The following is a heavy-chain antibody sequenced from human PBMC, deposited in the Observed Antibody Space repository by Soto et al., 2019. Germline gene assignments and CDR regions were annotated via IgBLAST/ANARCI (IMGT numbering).Heavy chain of an antibody. CDR1: GFTFSSYS. V-gene: IGHV3-48*01. CDR3: ARDRYSNYYYYMDV. CDR2: ISSSSSTI. Sequence: GGSLRLSCAASGFTFSSYSMNWVRQAPGQGLEWVSYISSSSSTIYYADSVKGRFTISRDNAKNSLYLQMNSLRAEDTAVYYCARDRYSNYYYYMDVWGKGTTVTVSS. D-gene: IGHD5-12*01. J-gene: IGHJ6*03.